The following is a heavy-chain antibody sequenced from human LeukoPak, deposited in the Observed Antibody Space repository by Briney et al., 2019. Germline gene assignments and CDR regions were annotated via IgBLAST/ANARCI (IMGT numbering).Heavy chain of an antibody. CDR3: ASGPYCSSTSCYYSIDY. CDR1: GGSFSGYY. V-gene: IGHV4-34*01. D-gene: IGHD2-2*01. CDR2: INHSGST. J-gene: IGHJ4*02. Sequence: PSETLSLTCAVYGGSFSGYYWSWIRQPPGKGLEWIGEINHSGSTNYNPSLKSRVTISVDTSKNQFSLKLSSVTAADTAVYYCASGPYCSSTSCYYSIDYWGQGTLVTVSS.